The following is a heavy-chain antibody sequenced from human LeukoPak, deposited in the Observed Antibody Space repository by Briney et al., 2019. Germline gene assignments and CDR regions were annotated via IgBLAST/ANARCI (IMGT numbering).Heavy chain of an antibody. CDR1: GFTFSSYA. CDR2: INSDGSST. V-gene: IGHV3-74*01. Sequence: PGGSLRLSCAASGFTFSSYAMNWVRQAPGKGLVWVSRINSDGSSTTYADSVKGRFTISRDNAKNTLYLQMNSLRAEDTAVYYCARGGNYDYKFDCWGQGTLVTVSS. CDR3: ARGGNYDYKFDC. D-gene: IGHD5-12*01. J-gene: IGHJ4*02.